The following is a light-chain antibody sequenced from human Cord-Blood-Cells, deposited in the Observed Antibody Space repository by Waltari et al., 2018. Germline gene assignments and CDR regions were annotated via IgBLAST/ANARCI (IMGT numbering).Light chain of an antibody. CDR1: SSDVGGYNY. J-gene: IGLJ3*02. Sequence: QSALTQPASVSGSPGQSITISCTGTSSDVGGYNYVSWYQQHPGQAPKLMIYDVSKRPSGVSNRFSGSKSGNTASLTISGLQAEDEADYYCSSYTSSSSWVFCGGTKLTVL. V-gene: IGLV2-14*03. CDR2: DVS. CDR3: SSYTSSSSWV.